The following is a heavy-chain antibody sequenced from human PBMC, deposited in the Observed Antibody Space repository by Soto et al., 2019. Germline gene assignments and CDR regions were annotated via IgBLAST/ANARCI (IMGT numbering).Heavy chain of an antibody. CDR2: ISYDGSNK. CDR1: GFTFSSYG. V-gene: IGHV3-30*18. J-gene: IGHJ6*02. Sequence: GGSLRLSCAASGFTFSSYGMHWVRQAPGKGLEWVAVISYDGSNKYYADSVKGRFTISRDNSKNTLYLQMNSLRAEDTAVYYCAKENCSSTSCYEYGMDVWGQGTTVTVSS. D-gene: IGHD2-2*01. CDR3: AKENCSSTSCYEYGMDV.